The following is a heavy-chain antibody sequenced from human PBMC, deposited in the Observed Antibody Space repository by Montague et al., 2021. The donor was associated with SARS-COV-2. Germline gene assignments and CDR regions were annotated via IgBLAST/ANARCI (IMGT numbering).Heavy chain of an antibody. V-gene: IGHV3-7*01. Sequence: SLRLSFSASGFTFTTFWMSWVRQAPGKGLEWVAKINHAGIYKYYVDSVRGRFTISRDNANNLVYLELNILRAEDTALYYCARGGVVSQAATWWFDPRGQGTPVTVSS. CDR1: GFTFTTFW. CDR2: INHAGIYK. J-gene: IGHJ5*02. CDR3: ARGGVVSQAATWWFDP. D-gene: IGHD2-15*01.